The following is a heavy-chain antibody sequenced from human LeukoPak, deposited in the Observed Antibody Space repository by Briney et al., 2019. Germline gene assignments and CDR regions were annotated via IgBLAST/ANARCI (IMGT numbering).Heavy chain of an antibody. CDR2: ISAYNGNT. J-gene: IGHJ4*02. D-gene: IGHD3-10*01. V-gene: IGHV1-18*01. CDR3: ARDRSPNYYGSGSYYNGDY. Sequence: ASVKVSCKASGYTFTSYGISWVRQAPGQGLEWMGWISAYNGNTNYAQKLQGRVTMTTDTSTSTAYMELRSLRSDDTAVYYCARDRSPNYYGSGSYYNGDYWGQGTLVTVSS. CDR1: GYTFTSYG.